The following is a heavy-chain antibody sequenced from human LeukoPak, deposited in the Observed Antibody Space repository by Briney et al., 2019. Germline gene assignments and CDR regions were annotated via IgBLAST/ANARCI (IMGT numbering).Heavy chain of an antibody. D-gene: IGHD3-3*02. J-gene: IGHJ6*02. CDR3: ARDPPIYQGISSYYYGMDV. V-gene: IGHV3-21*01. CDR2: ISSSSSYI. Sequence: GGSLRLSRAASGFTFSSYSMNWVRQAPGKGLEWVSSISSSSSYIYYADSVKGRFTISRDNAKNSLYLQMNSLRAEDTAVYYCARDPPIYQGISSYYYGMDVWGQGTTVTISS. CDR1: GFTFSSYS.